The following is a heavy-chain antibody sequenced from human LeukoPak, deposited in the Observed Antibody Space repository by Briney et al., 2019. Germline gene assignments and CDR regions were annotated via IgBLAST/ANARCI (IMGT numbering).Heavy chain of an antibody. Sequence: GGSLRLSCAASGFTFSSYAMNWVRQAPGKGLEWVSVISGSGSTIYYADSVKGRFTISRDNAKNSLYLQMNSLRAEDTAVYYCARDEGSGSYPYFDYWGQGTLVTVSS. CDR1: GFTFSSYA. CDR2: ISGSGSTI. D-gene: IGHD3-10*01. CDR3: ARDEGSGSYPYFDY. J-gene: IGHJ4*02. V-gene: IGHV3-48*03.